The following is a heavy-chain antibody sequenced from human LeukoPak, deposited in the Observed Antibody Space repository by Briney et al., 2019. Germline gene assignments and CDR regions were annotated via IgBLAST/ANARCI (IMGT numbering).Heavy chain of an antibody. V-gene: IGHV1-69*13. CDR2: IIPIFGTA. D-gene: IGHD3-10*01. J-gene: IGHJ6*03. CDR1: GGTFSSYA. Sequence: ASVKVSCKASGGTFSSYAISWVRQAPGQGLEWMGGIIPIFGTANYAQKFQGRVTITADESTSTAYMELSSLRSEDTAVYYCARVRYYGSGSYLYYYYVDVWGKGTTVTVSS. CDR3: ARVRYYGSGSYLYYYYVDV.